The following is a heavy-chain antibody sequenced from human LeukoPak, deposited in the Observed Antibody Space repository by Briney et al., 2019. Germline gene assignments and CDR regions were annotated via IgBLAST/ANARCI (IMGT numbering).Heavy chain of an antibody. CDR3: ARHVTISGPYDASDI. D-gene: IGHD5-24*01. V-gene: IGHV4-59*08. J-gene: IGHJ3*02. CDR2: IYYSGGT. CDR1: GDSISSYY. Sequence: SETLSLTCTVSGDSISSYYWSWIRQPPGKGLEWIGYIYYSGGTAYNPYLKSRVPISVDTSKNQFSLKLRSVTAADTAVYYCARHVTISGPYDASDIWGQGTMVTVSP.